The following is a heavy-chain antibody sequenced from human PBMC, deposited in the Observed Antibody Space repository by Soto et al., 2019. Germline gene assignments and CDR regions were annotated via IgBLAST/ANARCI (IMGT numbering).Heavy chain of an antibody. D-gene: IGHD4-17*01. J-gene: IGHJ5*01. CDR2: IYYSGST. CDR1: GDSISSYY. V-gene: IGHV4-59*01. CDR3: ARTKTTDGYS. Sequence: PSETLSLTCTVSGDSISSYYWSWIRQPPGKGLEWIGYIYYSGSTNYNPSLKSRVTISVDTSKNQFSLKLTSVTAADTAAYYCARTKTTDGYSWSQRDLLTISS.